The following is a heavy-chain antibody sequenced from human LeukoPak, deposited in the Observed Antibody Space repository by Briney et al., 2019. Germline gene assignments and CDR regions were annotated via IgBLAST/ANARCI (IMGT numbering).Heavy chain of an antibody. D-gene: IGHD1-1*01. CDR2: VNLQGST. J-gene: IGHJ4*02. V-gene: IGHV4-4*02. Sequence: SETLSLTCGVSGGSITNTNYWSWVRQPPGKGLVWIGEVNLQGSTNYTPSLMGRVAIAVDTSENHISLQLTSVTAADTAVYYCAREGGTYRPLDYSGQGTLVTVSS. CDR1: GGSITNTNY. CDR3: AREGGTYRPLDY.